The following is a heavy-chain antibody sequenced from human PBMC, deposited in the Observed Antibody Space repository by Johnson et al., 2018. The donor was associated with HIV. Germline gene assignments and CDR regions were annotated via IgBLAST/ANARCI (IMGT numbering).Heavy chain of an antibody. Sequence: VQLVESGGGLVQPGRSLRLSCTAVGFTFGDYAMSWVRQAPGRGLEWVSFIRSRAYGGTTEFAASVKGRFTISRDDSKGIAYLHMNSLKSEDTAVYYCAKDATLQDGTGAFDIWGRGTMVTVSS. CDR3: AKDATLQDGTGAFDI. V-gene: IGHV3-49*04. CDR1: GFTFGDYA. J-gene: IGHJ3*02. CDR2: IRSRAYGGTT. D-gene: IGHD1-1*01.